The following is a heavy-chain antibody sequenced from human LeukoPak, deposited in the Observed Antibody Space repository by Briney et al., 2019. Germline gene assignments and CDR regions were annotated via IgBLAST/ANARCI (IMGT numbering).Heavy chain of an antibody. CDR2: IYYSGST. V-gene: IGHV4-61*08. D-gene: IGHD7-27*01. Sequence: PSQTLSLTCAVSGGSISSGGYYWSWIRQPPGMGLEWIGYIYYSGSTNYNPSLKSRVTISVDTSKNQFSLKLSSVTAADTAVYYCALNWGGYAFDIWGQGTMVTVSS. CDR3: ALNWGGYAFDI. J-gene: IGHJ3*02. CDR1: GGSISSGGYY.